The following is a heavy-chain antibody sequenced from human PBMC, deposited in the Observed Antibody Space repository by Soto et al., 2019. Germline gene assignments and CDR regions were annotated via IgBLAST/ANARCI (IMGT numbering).Heavy chain of an antibody. CDR1: GGSISSGDYY. CDR3: ARGYYDFWSGYAPYNWLDP. CDR2: IYYSGST. Sequence: SETLSLTCTVSGGSISSGDYYWSWIRQPPGKGLEWIGYIYYSGSTYYNPSLKSRVTISVDTSKNQFSLKLSSVTVADTAVYYCARGYYDFWSGYAPYNWLDPWGQGPLVPVSS. V-gene: IGHV4-30-4*01. D-gene: IGHD3-3*01. J-gene: IGHJ5*02.